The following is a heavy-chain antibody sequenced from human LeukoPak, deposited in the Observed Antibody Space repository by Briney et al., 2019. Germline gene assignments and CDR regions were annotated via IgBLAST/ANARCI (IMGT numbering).Heavy chain of an antibody. CDR1: GGSFSGYY. J-gene: IGHJ3*02. V-gene: IGHV4-34*01. CDR3: ALLITIIGVSSFDI. Sequence: PSETLSLTCAVYGGSFSGYYWSWIRQPPGKGLEWIGEINHSGITNYNPSLKSRVTISVDTSKNQFSLKRSSVTAADTAVYYCALLITIIGVSSFDIWGQGTMVTVSS. CDR2: INHSGIT. D-gene: IGHD3-22*01.